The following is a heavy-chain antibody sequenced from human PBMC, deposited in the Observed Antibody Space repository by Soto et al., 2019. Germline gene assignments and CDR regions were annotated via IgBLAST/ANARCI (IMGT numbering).Heavy chain of an antibody. V-gene: IGHV4-59*01. CDR3: ARGHRAMEYYYYYGMDV. J-gene: IGHJ6*02. D-gene: IGHD5-18*01. Sequence: PSETLSLTCSVSGGSISSSFWTWIRQPPGKELEWIGYISYSGSTTYNPSLKSRITLSVDTSKNQFSLRVASVTAADTAVYYCARGHRAMEYYYYYGMDVWGQGTTVTVSS. CDR1: GGSISSSF. CDR2: ISYSGST.